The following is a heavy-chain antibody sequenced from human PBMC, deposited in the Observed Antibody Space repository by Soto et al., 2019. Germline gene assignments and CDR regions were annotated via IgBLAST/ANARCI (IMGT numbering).Heavy chain of an antibody. Sequence: ASVKVSCKASGYTFTGYYMHWVRQAPGQGLEWMGWINPNSGGTNYAQKFQGWVTMTRDTSISTAYMELSRLRSDDTAVYYCARSRIAVAGEEAFDIWGQGTMVTVSS. J-gene: IGHJ3*02. V-gene: IGHV1-2*04. CDR1: GYTFTGYY. D-gene: IGHD6-19*01. CDR2: INPNSGGT. CDR3: ARSRIAVAGEEAFDI.